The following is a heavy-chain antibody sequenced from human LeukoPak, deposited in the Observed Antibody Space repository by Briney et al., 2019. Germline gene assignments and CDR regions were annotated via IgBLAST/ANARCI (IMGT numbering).Heavy chain of an antibody. CDR1: GGSFSNYY. J-gene: IGHJ4*02. Sequence: SETLSLTCAVYGGSFSNYYWNWIRQPPGKGLEWIGEINHSGSTNYNPSLKSRVTMSVDTSKNQFSLKLSSVTAADTAIYCCARGPVYCSGGNCYAYYFDYWGRGTLVTVSS. CDR2: INHSGST. D-gene: IGHD2-15*01. V-gene: IGHV4-34*01. CDR3: ARGPVYCSGGNCYAYYFDY.